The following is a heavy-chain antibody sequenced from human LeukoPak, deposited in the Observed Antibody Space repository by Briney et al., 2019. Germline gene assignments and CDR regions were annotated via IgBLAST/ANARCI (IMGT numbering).Heavy chain of an antibody. CDR2: INPNSGGT. CDR1: GYTFTGYY. J-gene: IGHJ5*02. CDR3: ARTISAAAATDNWFDP. V-gene: IGHV1-2*02. Sequence: ASVKVSCKASGYTFTGYYIHWVRQAPGQGLEWMGWINPNSGGTNYAQKFQGRVTMTRDTSISTAYMELSRLRSDDTAVYYCARTISAAAATDNWFDPWGQGTLVTVSS. D-gene: IGHD6-13*01.